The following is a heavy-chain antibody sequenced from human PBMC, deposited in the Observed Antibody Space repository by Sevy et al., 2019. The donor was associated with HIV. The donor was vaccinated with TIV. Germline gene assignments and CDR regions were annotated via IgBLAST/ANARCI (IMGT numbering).Heavy chain of an antibody. J-gene: IGHJ6*02. Sequence: GGSLRLSCAASGFTFSSYSMNWVRQAPGKGLEWVSSISSSSSYIYYADSVKGRFTISRDNAKNSLYLQMNSLRAEDTAVYYCARGPGGYSGYPYGMDVWGQRTTVTDSS. V-gene: IGHV3-21*01. D-gene: IGHD5-12*01. CDR3: ARGPGGYSGYPYGMDV. CDR2: ISSSSSYI. CDR1: GFTFSSYS.